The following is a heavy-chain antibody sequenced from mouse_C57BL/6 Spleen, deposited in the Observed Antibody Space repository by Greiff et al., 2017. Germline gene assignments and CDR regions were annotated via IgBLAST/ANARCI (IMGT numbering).Heavy chain of an antibody. Sequence: QVQLKESGAELVRPGSSVKLSCKASGYTFTSYWMHWVKQRPIQGLEWIGNIDPSDSETHYNQKFKDKATLTVDKSSSTAYMQLSSLTSEDSAVYYCARSGLVFDYWGQGTTLTVSS. CDR2: IDPSDSET. CDR3: ARSGLVFDY. D-gene: IGHD3-2*02. J-gene: IGHJ2*01. V-gene: IGHV1-52*01. CDR1: GYTFTSYW.